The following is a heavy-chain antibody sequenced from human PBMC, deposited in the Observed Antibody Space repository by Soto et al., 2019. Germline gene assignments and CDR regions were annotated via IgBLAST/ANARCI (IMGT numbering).Heavy chain of an antibody. V-gene: IGHV1-8*01. CDR1: GYTFASYD. CDR3: ARGLYCTNGVCYWYFDY. D-gene: IGHD2-8*01. Sequence: XSVKDSRKAPGYTFASYDINWVRQATGQGLEWMGWMNPNSGNTGYAQKFQDRVTMTRNTSISTAYMELSSLRSEDTAVYYCARGLYCTNGVCYWYFDYWGQGTLVTVSS. CDR2: MNPNSGNT. J-gene: IGHJ4*02.